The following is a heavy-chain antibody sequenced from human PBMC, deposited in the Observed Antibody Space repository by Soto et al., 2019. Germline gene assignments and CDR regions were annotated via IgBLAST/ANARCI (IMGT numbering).Heavy chain of an antibody. CDR3: ARNSDSGSYYDPNWFDP. D-gene: IGHD1-26*01. J-gene: IGHJ5*02. CDR1: GGSISGYY. Sequence: NPSETLSLTCTVSGGSISGYYWSWIRQPAGKGLEWIGRVYPSGSTNYNPSLKSRVTMSVDTSKNQFSLKLSSVTAADTAFYFCARNSDSGSYYDPNWFDPWGQGTLVTVSS. V-gene: IGHV4-4*07. CDR2: VYPSGST.